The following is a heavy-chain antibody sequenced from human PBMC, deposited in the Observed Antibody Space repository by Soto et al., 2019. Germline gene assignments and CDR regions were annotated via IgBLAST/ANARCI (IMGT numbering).Heavy chain of an antibody. V-gene: IGHV3-23*01. CDR3: AKDSTPYYDILTGFDY. Sequence: GGSLRLSCAASGFTFSSYAMSWVRQAPGKGLEWVSAISGSGGSTYYADSVKGRFTISRDNSKNTLYLQMNSLRAEDTAVYYCAKDSTPYYDILTGFDYWGQGTLVTVSS. CDR2: ISGSGGST. J-gene: IGHJ4*02. CDR1: GFTFSSYA. D-gene: IGHD3-9*01.